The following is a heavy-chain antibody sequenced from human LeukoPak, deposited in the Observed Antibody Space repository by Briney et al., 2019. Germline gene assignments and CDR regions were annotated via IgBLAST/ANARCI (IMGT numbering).Heavy chain of an antibody. V-gene: IGHV1-69*04. J-gene: IGHJ4*02. CDR3: ARDGVYCGGDCYFDY. Sequence: ASVKVSCKASGGTFSSYAISWVRQAPGQGLEWMGRIIPILGIANYAQKFQGRVTITADESTSTAYMELSSLRSEDTAVYYCARDGVYCGGDCYFDYWGQGTLVTVSS. D-gene: IGHD2-21*01. CDR2: IIPILGIA. CDR1: GGTFSSYA.